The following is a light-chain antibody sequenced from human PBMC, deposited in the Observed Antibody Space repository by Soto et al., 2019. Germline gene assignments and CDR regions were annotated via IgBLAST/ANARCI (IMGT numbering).Light chain of an antibody. Sequence: DIHMTQSPSSLSASVGGRVTMTCRASQSISTYLNWYQQKPGKAPKLLIHAASSLQSGVPSRFSGSGSGTYFTLTISSLQPEDFATYYCQQSYSTLTWTFGQGTKVDIK. CDR3: QQSYSTLTWT. J-gene: IGKJ1*01. CDR2: AAS. V-gene: IGKV1-39*01. CDR1: QSISTY.